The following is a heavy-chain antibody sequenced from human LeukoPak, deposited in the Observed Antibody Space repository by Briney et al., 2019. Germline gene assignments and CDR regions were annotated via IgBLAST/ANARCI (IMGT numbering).Heavy chain of an antibody. D-gene: IGHD1-26*01. CDR1: GGSISSSSYH. J-gene: IGHJ4*02. CDR3: ARYASGSYYRGIDY. CDR2: IDYSGST. Sequence: SETLSLTCTVSGGSISSSSYHWGWIRQPPGKGLEWIGSIDYSGSTYYNPSLKSRITISVDTSKIQSSLKLSSVTAADTAVYYCARYASGSYYRGIDYWGQGTLVTVSS. V-gene: IGHV4-39*07.